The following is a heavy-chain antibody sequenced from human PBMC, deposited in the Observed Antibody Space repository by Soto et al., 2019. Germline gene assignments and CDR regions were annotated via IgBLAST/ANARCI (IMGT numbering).Heavy chain of an antibody. Sequence: EVQLVESGGGLVQPGGSLRLSCAASGFTFSDHYMDWVRQAPGKGLEWVGRIRNRPNSYTTQYAASVKGRFAVLRDDSENLVYLQMNDLKTEGTAVYYCVRDSGRGFYFDYGGQGAQVTVSS. CDR1: GFTFSDHY. CDR3: VRDSGRGFYFDY. CDR2: IRNRPNSYTT. J-gene: IGHJ4*02. D-gene: IGHD3-10*01. V-gene: IGHV3-72*01.